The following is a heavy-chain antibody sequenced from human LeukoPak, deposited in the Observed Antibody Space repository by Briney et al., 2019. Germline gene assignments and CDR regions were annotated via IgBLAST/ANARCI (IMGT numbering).Heavy chain of an antibody. CDR2: ISGSGGST. D-gene: IGHD1-26*01. CDR3: AKDRRAGKWELLGYFDY. Sequence: PGGSLRLSCAAFGFTFSSYAMSWVRQAPGKGLEWVSAISGSGGSTYYADSVKGRFTISRDNSKNTLYLQMNSLRAEDTAVYYCAKDRRAGKWELLGYFDYWGQGTLVTVSS. CDR1: GFTFSSYA. J-gene: IGHJ4*02. V-gene: IGHV3-23*01.